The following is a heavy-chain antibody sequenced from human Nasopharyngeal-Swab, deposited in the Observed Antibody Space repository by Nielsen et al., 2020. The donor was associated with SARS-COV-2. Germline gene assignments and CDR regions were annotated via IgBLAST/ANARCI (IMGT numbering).Heavy chain of an antibody. CDR3: ARLDARTIIWGGMDV. J-gene: IGHJ6*02. V-gene: IGHV4-34*01. CDR2: INHSGST. Sequence: WIRQPQGKGLEWIGEINHSGSTNYNPSLKSRVTISVDTSKNQFSLKLSSVTAADTAVYYCARLDARTIIWGGMDVWGQGTTVTVSS. D-gene: IGHD3-16*01.